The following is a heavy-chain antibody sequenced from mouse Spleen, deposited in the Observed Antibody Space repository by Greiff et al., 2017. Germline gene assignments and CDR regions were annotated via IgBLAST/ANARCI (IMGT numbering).Heavy chain of an antibody. CDR3: ATGRSPFAY. V-gene: IGHV5-17*01. CDR1: GFTFSDYG. CDR2: ISRGSSTI. J-gene: IGHJ3*01. D-gene: IGHD4-1*01. Sequence: DVQLVESGGGLVKPGGSLKLSCAASGFTFSDYGMHWVRQAPEKGLEWVAYISRGSSTIYYADTVKGRFTISRDNAKNTLFLQMTSLRSEDTAMYYCATGRSPFAYWGQGTLVTVSA.